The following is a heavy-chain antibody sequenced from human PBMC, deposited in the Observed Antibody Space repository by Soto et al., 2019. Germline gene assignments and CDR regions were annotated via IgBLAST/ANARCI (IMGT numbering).Heavy chain of an antibody. Sequence: EVQLVESGGGLVQPGGSLRLSCAASGFTVSSNYMSWVRQAPGKGLEWVSVIYSDGRTFYADSVKGRFTISRDNSRNTLSLQMNSLRGEDTAVYSCARMTPDTYFDYWGQGTLVTVSS. D-gene: IGHD4-17*01. CDR1: GFTVSSNY. CDR2: IYSDGRT. V-gene: IGHV3-66*01. CDR3: ARMTPDTYFDY. J-gene: IGHJ4*02.